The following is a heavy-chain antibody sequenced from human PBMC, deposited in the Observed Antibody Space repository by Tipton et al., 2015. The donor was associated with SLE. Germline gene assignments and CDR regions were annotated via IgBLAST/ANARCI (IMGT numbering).Heavy chain of an antibody. Sequence: TLSLTCSVSVGSIKNIDYFWGWIRQPPGEALEWIGNVHYNGTAFQNPSLRSRVTISVDSPKNQSFRRLTSATAADTAVYYCVRHRGVHNDFSNPSDAWGRGILVRVSA. CDR3: VRHRGVHNDFSNPSDA. D-gene: IGHD4-11*01. J-gene: IGHJ4*02. V-gene: IGHV4-39*01. CDR2: VHYNGTA. CDR1: VGSIKNIDYF.